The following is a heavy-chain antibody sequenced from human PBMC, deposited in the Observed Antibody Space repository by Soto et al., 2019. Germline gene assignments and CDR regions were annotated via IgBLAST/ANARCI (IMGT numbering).Heavy chain of an antibody. D-gene: IGHD6-6*01. CDR2: VYSSGTT. CDR3: ARGSSSYYDYGMDV. CDR1: GGSINSYW. J-gene: IGHJ6*02. Sequence: SETLSLTCSVSGGSINSYWWSWIRQPAGKGLEWIGRVYSSGTTDYNPSLNSRATLSVETSKNQFSLKLSSVTAADTAVYYCARGSSSYYDYGMDVWGQGTTVTVSS. V-gene: IGHV4-4*07.